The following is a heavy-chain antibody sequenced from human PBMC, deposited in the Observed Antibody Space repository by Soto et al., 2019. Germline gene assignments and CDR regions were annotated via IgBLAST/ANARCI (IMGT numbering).Heavy chain of an antibody. CDR3: ARGDILTGYSPLDY. Sequence: ASVKVSCKASGYTFTGYYMHWVRQAPGQGLEWMGWINPNSGGTNYAQKFQGRVTMTRDTSTSTAYMELSRLRSDDTAVYYCARGDILTGYSPLDYWGQGTLVTVSS. CDR2: INPNSGGT. J-gene: IGHJ4*02. V-gene: IGHV1-2*02. D-gene: IGHD3-9*01. CDR1: GYTFTGYY.